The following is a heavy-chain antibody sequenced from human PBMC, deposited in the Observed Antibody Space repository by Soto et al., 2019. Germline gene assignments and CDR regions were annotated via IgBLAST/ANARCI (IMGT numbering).Heavy chain of an antibody. J-gene: IGHJ4*02. V-gene: IGHV3-21*03. CDR3: AREIMDSYGYGLGY. D-gene: IGHD5-18*01. CDR2: ISSSSSYI. CDR1: VVSVSSYS. Sequence: PWWSLRLSCAASVVSVSSYSMNWVRQAPGKGLEWVSSISSSSSYIYYADPVKGRFTISRDNAKNSLYLQMNSLRAKDTAVYYCAREIMDSYGYGLGYWGQGTLVTVSS.